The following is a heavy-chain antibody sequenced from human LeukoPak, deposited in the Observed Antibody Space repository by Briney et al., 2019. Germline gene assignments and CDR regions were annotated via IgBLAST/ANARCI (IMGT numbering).Heavy chain of an antibody. J-gene: IGHJ4*02. CDR2: IYHSGST. CDR3: ARIVGAESYYFDY. D-gene: IGHD1-26*01. V-gene: IGHV4-4*02. CDR1: GDSISSSNW. Sequence: SETLSLTCAVSGDSISSSNWWSWVRQPPGKGLEWIGEIYHSGSTNYNPSLKSRVTISVDKSKNQFSLKLSSVTAADTAVYYCARIVGAESYYFDYWGQGTLVTVSS.